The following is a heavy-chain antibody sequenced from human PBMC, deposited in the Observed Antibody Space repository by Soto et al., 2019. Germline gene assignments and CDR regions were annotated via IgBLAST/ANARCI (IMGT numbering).Heavy chain of an antibody. CDR1: GGSISSGGYY. V-gene: IGHV4-31*03. CDR3: ARSSAAAIGILDY. Sequence: SESLSLTCTVSGGSISSGGYYWSWIRQHPGKGLEWIGYIYYSGSTYYNPSLKSRVTISVDTSKNQFSLKLSSATAADTAVYYCARSSAAAIGILDYWGQGTLVTVYS. CDR2: IYYSGST. J-gene: IGHJ4*02. D-gene: IGHD6-13*01.